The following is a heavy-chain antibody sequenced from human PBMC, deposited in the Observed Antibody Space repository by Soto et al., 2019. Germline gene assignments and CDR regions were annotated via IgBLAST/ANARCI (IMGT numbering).Heavy chain of an antibody. CDR3: ARRFLEGGSIDY. D-gene: IGHD3-3*01. CDR1: GGSISSSSYY. CDR2: IYYSGST. V-gene: IGHV4-39*01. J-gene: IGHJ4*02. Sequence: QLQLQESGPGLVKPSETLSLTCTVSGGSISSSSYYWGWIRQPPGKGLEWIGSIYYSGSTYYNPSLKSRVTISVDTSKNQFSLKLSSVTAADTAVYYCARRFLEGGSIDYWGQGTLVTVSS.